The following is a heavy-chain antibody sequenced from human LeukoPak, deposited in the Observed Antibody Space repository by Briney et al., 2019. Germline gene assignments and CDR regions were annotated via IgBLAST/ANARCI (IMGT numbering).Heavy chain of an antibody. CDR2: IYYSGST. D-gene: IGHD3-10*01. CDR1: GGSISSYY. J-gene: IGHJ4*02. V-gene: IGHV4-59*08. Sequence: SETLSLTCTVSGGSISSYYWSWIRQPPGKGLEWIGYIYYSGSTYYNPSLKSRITISVDTSKNQFSLKLTSVTAADTAVYYCARVLDYYGSGIYSFDYWGQGTLVTVSS. CDR3: ARVLDYYGSGIYSFDY.